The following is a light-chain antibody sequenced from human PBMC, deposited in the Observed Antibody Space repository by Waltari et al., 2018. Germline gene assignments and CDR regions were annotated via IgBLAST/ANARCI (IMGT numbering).Light chain of an antibody. V-gene: IGLV3-19*01. Sequence: SSELSQDPAVSVALGQTVRITCQGDSLRTTYAHLSRQKPGQSPVLLIYGKNNRPTGIPDRFSASSSGNTASLTITGARAEDEADYYCNTRDMSGDVVFGGGTKLTVL. J-gene: IGLJ2*01. CDR3: NTRDMSGDVV. CDR2: GKN. CDR1: SLRTTY.